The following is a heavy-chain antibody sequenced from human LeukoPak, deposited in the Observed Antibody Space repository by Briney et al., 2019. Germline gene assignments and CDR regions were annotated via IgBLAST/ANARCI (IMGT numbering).Heavy chain of an antibody. CDR3: ARDAPGYCGGDCYPGGRFDP. Sequence: GGSLRLSCAASGFTFSSYSMNWVRQAPGKGLEWVSSISSSSSYIYYADSVKGRFTISRDNAKNSLYLQMNSLRAEDTAVYYCARDAPGYCGGDCYPGGRFDPWGQGTLVTVSS. CDR2: ISSSSSYI. V-gene: IGHV3-21*01. J-gene: IGHJ5*02. CDR1: GFTFSSYS. D-gene: IGHD2-21*02.